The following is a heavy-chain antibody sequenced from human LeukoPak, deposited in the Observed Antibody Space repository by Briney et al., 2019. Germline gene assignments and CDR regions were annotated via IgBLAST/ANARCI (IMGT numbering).Heavy chain of an antibody. CDR2: INPSGGST. J-gene: IGHJ4*02. V-gene: IGHV1-46*01. CDR1: GYTFTSYY. D-gene: IGHD3-16*01. Sequence: ALVKVSCKASGYTFTSYYMHWVRQAPGRGLEWMGIINPSGGSTSYAQKFQGRVTMTRDTSTSTVYMELSSLRSEDTAVYYCASSMGDAYYFDYWGQGTLVTVSS. CDR3: ASSMGDAYYFDY.